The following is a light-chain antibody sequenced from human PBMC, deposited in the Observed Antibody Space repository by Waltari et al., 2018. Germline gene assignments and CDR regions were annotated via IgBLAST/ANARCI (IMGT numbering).Light chain of an antibody. Sequence: EIVMTQSPVTLSVSPGERATLSCRASQTIDSNLVWYQQKPGQAPRLLIYGASTRATSIPARFSGSGSGTEFTLTISSLQSEDFAVYYCQQYDNWPRTFGQGTKVEIK. CDR1: QTIDSN. CDR2: GAS. V-gene: IGKV3-15*01. J-gene: IGKJ1*01. CDR3: QQYDNWPRT.